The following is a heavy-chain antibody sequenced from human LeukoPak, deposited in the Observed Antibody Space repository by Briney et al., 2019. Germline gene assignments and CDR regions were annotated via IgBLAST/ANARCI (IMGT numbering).Heavy chain of an antibody. CDR3: ARHFAYSSSSYFDY. Sequence: PSQTLSLTCSVSGGSVSNYYWSWIRQPPGKGLEWIGYVYYTGSTNYNPSLKSRVTMFEDKSKNQFSLRLYSVTVADTAVYYCARHFAYSSSSYFDYWGQGSLVTVSS. J-gene: IGHJ4*02. CDR1: GGSVSNYY. D-gene: IGHD6-6*01. CDR2: VYYTGST. V-gene: IGHV4-59*08.